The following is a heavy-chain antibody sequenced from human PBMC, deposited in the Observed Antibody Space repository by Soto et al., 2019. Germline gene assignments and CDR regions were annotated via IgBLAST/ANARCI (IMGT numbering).Heavy chain of an antibody. CDR3: AREYRAVEYYFDY. D-gene: IGHD2-15*01. CDR1: GFTFSDYY. Sequence: GGSLRLSCAASGFTFSDYYMSWIRQAPGKGLEWVSYISSSGSTIYYADSVKGRFTISRDNAKNSLYLQMNSLRAEDTAVYYCAREYRAVEYYFDYWGQGTLVTVSS. V-gene: IGHV3-11*01. J-gene: IGHJ4*02. CDR2: ISSSGSTI.